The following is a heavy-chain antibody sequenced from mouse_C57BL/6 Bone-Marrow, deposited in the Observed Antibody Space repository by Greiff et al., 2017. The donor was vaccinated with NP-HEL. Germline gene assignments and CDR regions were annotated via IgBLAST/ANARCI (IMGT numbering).Heavy chain of an antibody. Sequence: QVHVKQPGAELVRPGSSVKLSCKASGYTFTSYWMDWVKQRPGQGLEWIGNIYPSDSETHYNQKFKDKATLTVDKSSSTAYMQLSSLTSEDSAVYCCARCSSFAWFAYWGQGTLVTVSA. J-gene: IGHJ3*01. CDR3: ARCSSFAWFAY. V-gene: IGHV1-61*01. CDR2: IYPSDSET. D-gene: IGHD1-1*01. CDR1: GYTFTSYW.